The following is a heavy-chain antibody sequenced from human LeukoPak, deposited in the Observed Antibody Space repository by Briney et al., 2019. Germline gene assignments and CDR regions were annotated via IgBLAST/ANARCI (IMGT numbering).Heavy chain of an antibody. CDR3: ARLVRKTTVVPPDFDY. CDR2: IIYTART. V-gene: IGHV4-59*01. J-gene: IGHJ4*02. Sequence: SETLSLTCSVYAGSITTNYWSWIRQPPGKGHQCIGYIIYTARTNYQSSLQSRVTIPVDTSKNQFSLKLGSVTAADPAVYYCARLVRKTTVVPPDFDYWGQGTLVTVSP. D-gene: IGHD4-23*01. CDR1: AGSITTNY.